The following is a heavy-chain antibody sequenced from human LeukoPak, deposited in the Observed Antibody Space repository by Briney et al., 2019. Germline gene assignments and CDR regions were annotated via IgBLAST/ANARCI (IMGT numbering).Heavy chain of an antibody. D-gene: IGHD5-12*01. CDR2: ISSSGSTI. J-gene: IGHJ4*02. CDR1: GFTFSDYY. CDR3: ARDAPAPYIVATSYAPDY. Sequence: GGSLRLSCAASGFTFSDYYMSWIRQAPGKGLEWVSYISSSGSTIYYADSVKGRFTISRDNAKNSLYLQMNSLRAEDTAVYYCARDAPAPYIVATSYAPDYWGQGTLVTVSS. V-gene: IGHV3-11*04.